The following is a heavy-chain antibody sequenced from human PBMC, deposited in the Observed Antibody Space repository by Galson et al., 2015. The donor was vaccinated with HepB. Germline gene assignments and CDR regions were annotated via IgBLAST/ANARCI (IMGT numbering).Heavy chain of an antibody. V-gene: IGHV4-59*08. J-gene: IGHJ6*02. Sequence: ETLSLTCTVSGGSISSYYWSWIRQPPGKGLEWIGYIYYSGNTNYNPSLQSRVSLSVDTSQNQFSLKLRSVTAADTAVYYCARLYRQYYYGLDVWGQGTTVTVSS. CDR2: IYYSGNT. CDR1: GGSISSYY. D-gene: IGHD4-11*01. CDR3: ARLYRQYYYGLDV.